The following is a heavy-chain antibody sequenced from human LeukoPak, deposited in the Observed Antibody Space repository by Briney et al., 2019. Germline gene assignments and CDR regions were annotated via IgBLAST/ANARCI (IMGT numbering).Heavy chain of an antibody. D-gene: IGHD5-18*01. V-gene: IGHV5-51*01. CDR2: IYPGDSDT. CDR1: GYSFTSYW. J-gene: IGHJ4*02. Sequence: GESLKIPCKGSGYSFTSYWIGWVRQMPGKGLEWMGIIYPGDSDTRYSPSFQGQVTISADKSISTAYLQWSSLKASDTAMYYCARLDVDTAMVTVYYFDYWGQGTLVTVSS. CDR3: ARLDVDTAMVTVYYFDY.